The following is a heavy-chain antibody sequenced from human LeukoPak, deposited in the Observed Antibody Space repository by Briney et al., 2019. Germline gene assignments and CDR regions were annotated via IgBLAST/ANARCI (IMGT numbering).Heavy chain of an antibody. J-gene: IGHJ4*02. V-gene: IGHV1-69*04. CDR2: IIPILGIA. CDR1: GGTFSSYA. Sequence: ASVKVSCKASGGTFSSYAISWVRQAPGQGFEWMGRIIPILGIANYAQKFQGRVTITADKSTSTAYMELSSLRSEDTAVYYCASGATRSADYWGQGTLVTVSS. D-gene: IGHD2-15*01. CDR3: ASGATRSADY.